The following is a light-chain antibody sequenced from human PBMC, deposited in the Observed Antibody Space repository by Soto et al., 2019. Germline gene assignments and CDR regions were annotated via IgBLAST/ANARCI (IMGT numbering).Light chain of an antibody. CDR3: QQYNNWPPLT. Sequence: EIVMTQSPATLSVSPGERATLSCRASQSIASNLAWYQHKPGQAPRLLIYGASTRATGIPARFSGSGSGTDLTLTISSLQSEDFVVYYCQQYNNWPPLTFGGGTKLEIK. V-gene: IGKV3-15*01. CDR1: QSIASN. J-gene: IGKJ4*01. CDR2: GAS.